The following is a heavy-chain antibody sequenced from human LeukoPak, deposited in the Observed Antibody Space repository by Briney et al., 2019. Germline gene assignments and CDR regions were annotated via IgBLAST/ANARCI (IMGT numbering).Heavy chain of an antibody. V-gene: IGHV1-18*01. CDR2: ISAYNGNT. CDR3: ASTYNWNDVGRL. CDR1: GYTFTSYG. Sequence: ASVKVSCKASGYTFTSYGISWVRQAPGQGLEWMGWISAYNGNTNYAQKFQGRVTMTRDTSISTAYMELSRLRSDDTAVYYCASTYNWNDVGRLWGQGTLVTVSS. D-gene: IGHD1-20*01. J-gene: IGHJ4*02.